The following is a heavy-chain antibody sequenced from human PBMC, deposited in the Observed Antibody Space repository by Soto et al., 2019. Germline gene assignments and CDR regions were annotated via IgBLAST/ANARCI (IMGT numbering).Heavy chain of an antibody. CDR3: ARPSSSSSFQVLNGMDV. CDR1: GFTFSSYS. CDR2: ISSSSSYI. J-gene: IGHJ6*02. D-gene: IGHD6-6*01. Sequence: EVQLVESGGGLVKPGGSLRLSCAASGFTFSSYSMNWVRQAPGKGLEWVSSISSSSSYIYYADSVKGRFTISRENAKNSPYLQMNSLRAEDTAVHYCARPSSSSSFQVLNGMDVWGQGTTVTVSS. V-gene: IGHV3-21*01.